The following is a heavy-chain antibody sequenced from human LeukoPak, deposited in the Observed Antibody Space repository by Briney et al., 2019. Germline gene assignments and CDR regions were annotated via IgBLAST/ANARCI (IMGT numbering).Heavy chain of an antibody. D-gene: IGHD3-3*01. CDR1: GGTFSSYA. Sequence: GASVKVSCKASGGTFSSYAISWVRQAPGQGLEWMGRIIPILGIANYAQKFQGRVTITADKSTSTAYMELSSLRSEDTAVYYCARDCDDPPDWFDPWGQGTLVTVS. J-gene: IGHJ5*02. CDR3: ARDCDDPPDWFDP. CDR2: IIPILGIA. V-gene: IGHV1-69*04.